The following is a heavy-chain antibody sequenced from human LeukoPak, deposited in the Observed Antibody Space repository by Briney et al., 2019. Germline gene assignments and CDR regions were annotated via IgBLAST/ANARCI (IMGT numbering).Heavy chain of an antibody. V-gene: IGHV4-59*08. Sequence: SETLSLTCTVSGGSISSYYWSWIRQPPGKGLEWIGYIYYSGSTNYNPSLKSRVTISVDTSKNQFSLKLNSVTAVDTAVYYCARRYNRGSLDYWGQGTLATVSS. CDR3: ARRYNRGSLDY. CDR2: IYYSGST. CDR1: GGSISSYY. D-gene: IGHD6-19*01. J-gene: IGHJ4*02.